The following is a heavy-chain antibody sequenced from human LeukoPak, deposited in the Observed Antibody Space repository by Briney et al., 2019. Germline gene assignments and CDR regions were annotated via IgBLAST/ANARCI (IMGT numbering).Heavy chain of an antibody. D-gene: IGHD3-9*01. CDR1: GYTLTTYG. Sequence: ASVKVSCKASGYTLTTYGICWVRHPHAQGHELKGRMSISIGSSTYYQKPLGRVTLIAVESSNNAYMEQMRLMSADTAAYYCVGDPSLTGYAFRVGDAFDIWGQGTMVTVSS. CDR3: VGDPSLTGYAFRVGDAFDI. V-gene: IGHV1-18*01. J-gene: IGHJ3*02. CDR2: MSISIGSS.